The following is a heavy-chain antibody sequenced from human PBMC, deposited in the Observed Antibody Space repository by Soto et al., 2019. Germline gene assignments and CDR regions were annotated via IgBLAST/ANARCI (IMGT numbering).Heavy chain of an antibody. CDR1: GGSVSSGSYY. CDR3: ARRQRDCISTSCFFDY. CDR2: IYYSGST. Sequence: PSETLSLTCTVSGGSVSSGSYYWSWIRQPPGKGLEWIGYIYYSGSTNYNPSLKSRVTISVDTSKNQFSLKLSSVTAADTAVYNCARRQRDCISTSCFFDYWGQGTLVTVSS. D-gene: IGHD2-2*01. V-gene: IGHV4-61*01. J-gene: IGHJ4*02.